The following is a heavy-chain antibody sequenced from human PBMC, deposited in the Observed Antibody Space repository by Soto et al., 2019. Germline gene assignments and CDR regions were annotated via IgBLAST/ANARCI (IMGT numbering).Heavy chain of an antibody. J-gene: IGHJ4*02. Sequence: PGGSLRLSCTASGFTFGDYAMSWFRQAPGKGLEWVGFIRSKAYGGTTEYAASVEGRFTISRDDSKSIAYLQMNSLKTEDTAVYYCTRSVGQLVGGSFDYWGQGTLVTVSS. V-gene: IGHV3-49*03. CDR3: TRSVGQLVGGSFDY. CDR2: IRSKAYGGTT. D-gene: IGHD6-6*01. CDR1: GFTFGDYA.